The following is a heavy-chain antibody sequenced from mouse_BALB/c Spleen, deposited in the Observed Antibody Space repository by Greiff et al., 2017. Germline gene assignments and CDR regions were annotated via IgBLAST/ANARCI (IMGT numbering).Heavy chain of an antibody. D-gene: IGHD3-1*01. Sequence: EVQRVESGPSLVKPSQTLSLTCSVTGDSITSGYWNWIRKFPGNKLEYMGYISYSGSTYYNPSLKSRISITRDTSKNQYYLQLNSVTTEDTATYYCARFRGRRPDYYAMDYGGQGTSVTVSS. CDR2: ISYSGST. J-gene: IGHJ4*01. CDR1: GDSITSGY. CDR3: ARFRGRRPDYYAMDY. V-gene: IGHV3-8*02.